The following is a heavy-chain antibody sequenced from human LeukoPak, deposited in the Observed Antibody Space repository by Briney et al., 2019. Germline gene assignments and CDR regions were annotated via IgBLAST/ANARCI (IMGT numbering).Heavy chain of an antibody. J-gene: IGHJ4*02. CDR1: GFTFSSYA. D-gene: IGHD3-10*01. V-gene: IGHV3-23*01. CDR3: AKLGKGSGSLIFDY. Sequence: GGSLRLSCAASGFTFSSYAMSWVRQAPGKGLQWVSGISGSGGSTYYADSVKGRFTISRDNSKNTLYLQMNSLRAEDTAVYYCAKLGKGSGSLIFDYWGQGTLVTVSS. CDR2: ISGSGGST.